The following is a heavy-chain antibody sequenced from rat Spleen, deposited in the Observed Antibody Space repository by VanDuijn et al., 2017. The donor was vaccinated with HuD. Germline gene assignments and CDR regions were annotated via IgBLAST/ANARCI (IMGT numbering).Heavy chain of an antibody. CDR2: ITNTGGST. D-gene: IGHD1-9*01. J-gene: IGHJ1*01. CDR1: GFTFNNYW. V-gene: IGHV5-31*01. CDR3: TRMGITPRYFDF. Sequence: EVQLVESGGGLVQPGRSLKLSCVASGFTFNNYWMTWIRQAPGKGLEWVASITNTGGSTYYPDSVKGRFTISRDNAKSTLYLQMNSLRSEDTATYYCTRMGITPRYFDFWGPGTMVTVSS.